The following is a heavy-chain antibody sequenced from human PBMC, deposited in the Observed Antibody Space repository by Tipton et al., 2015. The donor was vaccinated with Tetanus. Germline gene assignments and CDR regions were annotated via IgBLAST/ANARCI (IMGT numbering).Heavy chain of an antibody. CDR2: IYYSEST. V-gene: IGHV4-59*01. CDR1: GGSISSYY. CDR3: VRGTGDY. J-gene: IGHJ4*02. Sequence: LRLYCTVSGGSISSYYWSWIRQPPGKGLEWIGYIYYSESTNYNPNLKSRVTISVDTSKNQFSLKLSSVTAADTAVYFCVRGTGDYWVQGTLVTVSS. D-gene: IGHD1-14*01.